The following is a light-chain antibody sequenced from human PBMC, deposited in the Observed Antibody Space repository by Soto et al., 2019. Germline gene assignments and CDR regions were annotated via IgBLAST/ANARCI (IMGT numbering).Light chain of an antibody. CDR1: QSISRY. J-gene: IGKJ1*01. Sequence: DIQMTQSPSSLSASVGASVTITCRASQSISRYLNWYQQKPGIAPKILSYAASSLQSGVPSRFSGSGSGTEFTLTISSLKHEDFETYFCQQSYSPPRTFGQGTKVDIK. CDR2: AAS. V-gene: IGKV1-39*01. CDR3: QQSYSPPRT.